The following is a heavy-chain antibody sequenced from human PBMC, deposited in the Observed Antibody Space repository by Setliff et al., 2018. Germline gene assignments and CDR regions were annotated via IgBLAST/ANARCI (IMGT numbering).Heavy chain of an antibody. CDR1: GGSISSGGYY. J-gene: IGHJ6*03. CDR2: IYYSGSTS. Sequence: SETLSLTCTVSGGSISSGGYYWSWIRQHPGKGLEWIGYIYYSGSTSYYNPSLKSRVTISVDTSKNQFSLKLTSVTAADTAVYYCARVGGYSYGFGYYYMDVWGKGTTVTVSS. CDR3: ARVGGYSYGFGYYYMDV. V-gene: IGHV4-31*03. D-gene: IGHD5-18*01.